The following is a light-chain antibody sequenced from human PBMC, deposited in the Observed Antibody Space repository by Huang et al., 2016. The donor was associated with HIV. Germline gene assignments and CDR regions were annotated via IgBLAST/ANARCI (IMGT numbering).Light chain of an antibody. CDR1: QNITKS. V-gene: IGKV1-39*01. CDR3: QQSFSVPRT. Sequence: DIQMTQSPPSLSASVGDRVTFTCRANQNITKSLNWCQQKPGKAPKLLIYTASTLENGVPSRFNGSGSGSRFTLSIRNLQPEDFATYYCQQSFSVPRTFG. J-gene: IGKJ1*01. CDR2: TAS.